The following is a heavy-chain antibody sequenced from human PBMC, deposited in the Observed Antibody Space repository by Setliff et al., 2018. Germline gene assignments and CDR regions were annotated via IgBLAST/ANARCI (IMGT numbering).Heavy chain of an antibody. CDR2: ISGSAQTT. J-gene: IGHJ3*02. V-gene: IGHV3-23*01. Sequence: PGGSLRLSCAASGFTFSSYAITWVRQAPGKGLEWVSMISGSAQTTYYADSVKGRFTISRDNSKNTLYLQMNSLRAEDTAVYYCAKDLRIILPRDDAFDIWGQGTMVTVSS. CDR1: GFTFSSYA. D-gene: IGHD2-15*01. CDR3: AKDLRIILPRDDAFDI.